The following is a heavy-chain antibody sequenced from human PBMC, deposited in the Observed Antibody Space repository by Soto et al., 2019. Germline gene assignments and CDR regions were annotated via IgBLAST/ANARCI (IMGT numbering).Heavy chain of an antibody. CDR2: ISGYNGNT. J-gene: IGHJ4*02. Sequence: QVQLVQSGAEVKKPGASVKVSCKTSGYTFSSYGFSWVRQAPGQGLEWIGWISGYNGNTNYAQRFQGRVTMTTDTSTSTAYIELRSLRSDDTAVDYCAGEGQLGYWGQGTLVTVSS. CDR1: GYTFSSYG. CDR3: AGEGQLGY. D-gene: IGHD6-6*01. V-gene: IGHV1-18*01.